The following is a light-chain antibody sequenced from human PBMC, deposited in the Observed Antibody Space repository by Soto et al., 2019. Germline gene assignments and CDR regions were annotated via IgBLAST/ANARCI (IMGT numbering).Light chain of an antibody. CDR2: EVN. CDR1: SRDVGGYNY. V-gene: IGLV2-14*01. J-gene: IGLJ2*01. Sequence: QSVLTQPASVSGSPGQSITISCTGTSRDVGGYNYVSWYQQHPGKAPKLIIYEVNNRPSGVSNRFSGSKSVNTASLTISGLQAEDEADYYCSSYTSISTLLFGGGTKLTVL. CDR3: SSYTSISTLL.